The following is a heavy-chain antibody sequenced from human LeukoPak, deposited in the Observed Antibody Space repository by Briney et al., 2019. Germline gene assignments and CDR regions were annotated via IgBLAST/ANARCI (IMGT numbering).Heavy chain of an antibody. V-gene: IGHV4-59*01. J-gene: IGHJ4*02. D-gene: IGHD6-13*01. Sequence: SETLSLTCTVSGGSISGLYWSWIRQPPGKGLEWIGYIYYSGSTKYNYNPSLKNRVTISLDTSKNQFSLKLRSVTAADTAVYYCARKTNIAAAGTAFDYWGQGTLVTVSS. CDR2: IYYSGSTKY. CDR1: GGSISGLY. CDR3: ARKTNIAAAGTAFDY.